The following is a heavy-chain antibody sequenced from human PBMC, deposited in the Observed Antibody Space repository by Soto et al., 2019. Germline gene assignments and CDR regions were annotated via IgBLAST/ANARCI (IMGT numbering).Heavy chain of an antibody. CDR3: AVGNYDILTGYYKQFDY. V-gene: IGHV4-34*01. CDR1: GGYFSGYY. D-gene: IGHD3-9*01. J-gene: IGHJ4*02. CDR2: INHSGST. Sequence: SETLSLTCAVYGGYFSGYYWSWIRQPPGKGLEWIGEINHSGSTNYNPSLKSRVTISVDTSKNQFSLKLSSVTAADTAVYYCAVGNYDILTGYYKQFDYWGQGTLVTVSS.